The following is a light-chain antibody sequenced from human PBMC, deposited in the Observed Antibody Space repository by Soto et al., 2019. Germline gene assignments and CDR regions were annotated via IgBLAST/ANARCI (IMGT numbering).Light chain of an antibody. CDR3: QQYNNWPRST. J-gene: IGKJ2*01. CDR1: QSVSSN. CDR2: GAS. Sequence: EIVMTQSPATLSVSPGERATLSCMAGQSVSSNLAWYQQKPGQAPRLLIYGASTRATGIPARFSGSGSGTEFTLTISSLQSEDFAVYYCQQYNNWPRSTFGQGTKLEIK. V-gene: IGKV3-15*01.